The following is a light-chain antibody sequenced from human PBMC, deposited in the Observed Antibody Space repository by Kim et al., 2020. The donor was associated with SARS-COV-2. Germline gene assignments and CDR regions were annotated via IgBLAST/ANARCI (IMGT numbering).Light chain of an antibody. CDR1: TSDVGTYNF. J-gene: IGLJ1*01. CDR2: DVS. V-gene: IGLV2-11*01. CDR3: CSYAGNYTFV. Sequence: QSALTQPRSVSGSPGQSVTISCSGTTSDVGTYNFVSWYQQSPGKAPKLMIYDVSQRPSGVPDRFSGSRSVNTASLTISGLQADDEADYICCSYAGNYTFVFGTGTKVTVL.